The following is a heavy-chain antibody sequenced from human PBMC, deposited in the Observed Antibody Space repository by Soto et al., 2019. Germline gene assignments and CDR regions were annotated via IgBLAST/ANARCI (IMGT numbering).Heavy chain of an antibody. Sequence: VESLKISCKGSGYSFTSYWISWVRQIPGKGLEWMGRIDPIDSYTNYSPSFQGHVTISADKSISTAYLQWSSLKASDTAMYYCARPYCTNGVCSYYYHGTEVWGDGKTVNVSP. J-gene: IGHJ6*04. D-gene: IGHD2-8*01. CDR2: IDPIDSYT. V-gene: IGHV5-10-1*01. CDR3: ARPYCTNGVCSYYYHGTEV. CDR1: GYSFTSYW.